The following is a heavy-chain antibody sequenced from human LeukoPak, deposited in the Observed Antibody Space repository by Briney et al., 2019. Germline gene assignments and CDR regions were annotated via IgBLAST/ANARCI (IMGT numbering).Heavy chain of an antibody. D-gene: IGHD3-3*01. J-gene: IGHJ5*02. CDR3: ARDLVYDFWSGYQRYNWFDP. Sequence: GRSLRLSCAASGFTFSSYGMHWVRQAPGKGLEWVAVISYDGSNKYYADSVKGRFTISRDNSKNTLYLQMNSLRAEDTAVYYCARDLVYDFWSGYQRYNWFDPWGQGTLVTVSS. CDR1: GFTFSSYG. CDR2: ISYDGSNK. V-gene: IGHV3-30*03.